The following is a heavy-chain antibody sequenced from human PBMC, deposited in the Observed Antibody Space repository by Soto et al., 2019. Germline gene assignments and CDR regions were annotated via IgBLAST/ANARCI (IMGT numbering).Heavy chain of an antibody. V-gene: IGHV4-59*12. D-gene: IGHD2-2*01. J-gene: IGHJ4*02. CDR1: GGSISSDY. Sequence: PSETLSLTCTVSGGSISSDYLSWIRQPPGKGLEWIGYIYYSGSTYYNPSLKSRVTISVDTSKNQFSLKLSSVTAADTAVYYCARVPDYWGQGILVTVS. CDR2: IYYSGST. CDR3: ARVPDY.